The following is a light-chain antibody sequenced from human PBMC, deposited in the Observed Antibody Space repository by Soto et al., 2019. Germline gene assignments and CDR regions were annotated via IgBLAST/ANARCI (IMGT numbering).Light chain of an antibody. J-gene: IGKJ1*01. V-gene: IGKV3-15*01. Sequence: EIVMTQSPATLSVSPWERPTLPCRASQSVSSNLAWYQQKPGQAPRLLIYGASTRATGIPARFSGSGSGTEFTLTISSLQPDDFATYYCQQYYSDWTFGQGTKVDIK. CDR3: QQYYSDWT. CDR2: GAS. CDR1: QSVSSN.